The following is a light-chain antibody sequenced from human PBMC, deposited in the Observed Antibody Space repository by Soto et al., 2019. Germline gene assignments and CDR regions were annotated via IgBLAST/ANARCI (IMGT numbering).Light chain of an antibody. J-gene: IGKJ1*01. CDR3: QQYRSWPRT. CDR2: AAS. V-gene: IGKV3-20*01. Sequence: EIVLTQSPGTLSLSPGERATLSCRASQSVSSSHLAWYQHKPGQAPRLLIYAASSRATDMPGTFSGRGSGTEFTLTITSLRPEDFGVYYCQQYRSWPRTFGQGTKVDIK. CDR1: QSVSSSH.